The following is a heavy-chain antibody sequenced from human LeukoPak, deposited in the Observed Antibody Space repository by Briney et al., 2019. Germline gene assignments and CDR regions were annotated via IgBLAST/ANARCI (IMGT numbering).Heavy chain of an antibody. J-gene: IGHJ4*02. CDR3: ARDLEQIWFGELQSPNY. CDR2: ISAYNGNT. V-gene: IGHV1-18*04. CDR1: GYTFTSYG. D-gene: IGHD3-10*01. Sequence: ASVKVSCKASGYTFTSYGISWVRQAPGQGLEWMGWISAYNGNTNYAQKLQGRVTMTTDTSTSTAYMELRSLRSDDTAVYYCARDLEQIWFGELQSPNYWGQGTLVTVSS.